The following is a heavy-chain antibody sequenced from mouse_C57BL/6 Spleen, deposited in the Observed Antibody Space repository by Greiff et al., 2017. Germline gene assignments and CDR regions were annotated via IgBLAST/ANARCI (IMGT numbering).Heavy chain of an antibody. J-gene: IGHJ4*01. V-gene: IGHV1-81*01. CDR2: IYPRSGNT. Sequence: VQLKESGAELARPGASVKLSCKASGYTFTSYGISWVKQRTGQGLEWIGEIYPRSGNTYYNEKFKGKATLTADKSSSTAYMELRSLTSEDSAVYFCAKGDYYGSSYVDAMDYWGQGTSVTVSS. CDR1: GYTFTSYG. CDR3: AKGDYYGSSYVDAMDY. D-gene: IGHD1-1*01.